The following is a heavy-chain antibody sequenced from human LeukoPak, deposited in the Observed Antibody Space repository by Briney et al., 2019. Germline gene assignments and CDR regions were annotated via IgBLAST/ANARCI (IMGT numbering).Heavy chain of an antibody. Sequence: SVKVSCKASGGTFSSYAISRVRQAPGQGLEWMGRIIPIFGIANYAQKFQGRVTITADKSTSTAYMELSSLRSEDTAVYYCARANLGRPVGHCSGGSCYSDSSWFDPWGQGTLVTVSS. CDR2: IIPIFGIA. J-gene: IGHJ5*02. CDR1: GGTFSSYA. D-gene: IGHD2-15*01. CDR3: ARANLGRPVGHCSGGSCYSDSSWFDP. V-gene: IGHV1-69*04.